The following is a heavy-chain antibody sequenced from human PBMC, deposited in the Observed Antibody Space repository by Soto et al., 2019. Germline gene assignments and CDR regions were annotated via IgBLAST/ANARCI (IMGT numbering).Heavy chain of an antibody. V-gene: IGHV3-23*01. D-gene: IGHD2-8*01. Sequence: GGSLRLSCTGSGFSFFSYAISCVHQAAGKGLEWVSSISGSGGHTYYADFSEGWVVFCRDKDKNTVYLHMCSVTSGGMLVYFCAKIEMAWFAHWGQGTQVTVSS. CDR2: ISGSGGHT. J-gene: IGHJ5*02. CDR1: GFSFFSYA. CDR3: AKIEMAWFAH.